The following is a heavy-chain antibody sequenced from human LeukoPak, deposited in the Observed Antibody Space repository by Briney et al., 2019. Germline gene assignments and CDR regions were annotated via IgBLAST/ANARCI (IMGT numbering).Heavy chain of an antibody. CDR2: ISAGGESI. V-gene: IGHV3-23*01. CDR1: GFTFSSYA. CDR3: AKDFGSGYYLDY. D-gene: IGHD3-3*01. J-gene: IGHJ4*02. Sequence: PGGSLRLSCAAFGFTFSSYAMNWVRQVPGKGLEWVAFISAGGESIYYADSVKGRFTISRDNSKNTLFVQIKSLRAEDTAVYYCAKDFGSGYYLDYWGQGTLVTVSS.